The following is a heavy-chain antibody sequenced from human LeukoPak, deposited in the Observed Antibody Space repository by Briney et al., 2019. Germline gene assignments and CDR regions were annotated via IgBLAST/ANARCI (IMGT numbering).Heavy chain of an antibody. CDR2: ISSDGSHI. V-gene: IGHV3-30*04. CDR1: GFSLYTHH. Sequence: GGSLRLSCAASGFSLYTHHIHWVRQAPGKGPEWVAVISSDGSHIDYTAPVRGRFTISRDISKNTVYLQMDTLRIDDTAVYYCARANYYYGMDVWGQGTTVTVSS. J-gene: IGHJ6*02. CDR3: ARANYYYGMDV.